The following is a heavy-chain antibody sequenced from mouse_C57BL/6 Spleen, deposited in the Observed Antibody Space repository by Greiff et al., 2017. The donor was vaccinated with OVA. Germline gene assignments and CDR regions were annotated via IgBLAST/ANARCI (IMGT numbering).Heavy chain of an antibody. D-gene: IGHD1-1*01. J-gene: IGHJ1*03. CDR2: INPNYGTT. CDR3: ARYTTVVATDDWYFDV. CDR1: GYSFTDYN. V-gene: IGHV1-39*01. Sequence: EVQLVESGPELVKPGASVKISCKASGYSFTDYNMNWVKQSNGKSLEWIGVINPNYGTTSYNQKFKGKATLTVDQSSSTAYMQLNSLTSEDSAVYYCARYTTVVATDDWYFDVWGTGTTVTVSS.